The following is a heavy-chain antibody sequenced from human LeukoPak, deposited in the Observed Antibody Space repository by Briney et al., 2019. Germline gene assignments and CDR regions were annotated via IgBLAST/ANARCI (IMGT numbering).Heavy chain of an antibody. V-gene: IGHV1-58*02. J-gene: IGHJ4*02. CDR2: IVVGSGNT. CDR3: ARVGYNWNYFFDY. D-gene: IGHD1-7*01. CDR1: GFTFTSSA. Sequence: SVKVSCKASGFTFTSSAMQWVRQARGQRLEWIGWIVVGSGNTNYAQKFQERVTITRDMSTSTAYMELSSLRAEDTAVYYCARVGYNWNYFFDYWGQGTLVTVSS.